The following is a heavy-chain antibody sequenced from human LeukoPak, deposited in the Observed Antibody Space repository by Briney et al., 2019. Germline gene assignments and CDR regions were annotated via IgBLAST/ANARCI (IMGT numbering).Heavy chain of an antibody. V-gene: IGHV3-30*02. CDR3: AKAVYYYYYIDV. J-gene: IGHJ6*03. Sequence: GGSLRLSCAASGFTFSNYDMHSAHQAPGKGLESVAFIRSGGSGYYADSVKGRFTISRDNSKNTLYLQMNSVRAEDTGLYYCAKAVYYYYYIDVWGNGTTVTVSS. CDR2: IRSGGSG. CDR1: GFTFSNYD.